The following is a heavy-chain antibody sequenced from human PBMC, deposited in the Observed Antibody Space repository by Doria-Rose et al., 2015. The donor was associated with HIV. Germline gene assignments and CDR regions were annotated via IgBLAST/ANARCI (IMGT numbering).Heavy chain of an antibody. V-gene: IGHV3-33*01. CDR3: ARFQGSRGPADY. Sequence: APGKGLEWVAVIWFDGSNRYYGDSVKGRFTISRDNSKNTLYLQMNNLRAEDTAVYYCARFQGSRGPADYWGQGTLVTVSS. CDR2: IWFDGSNR. J-gene: IGHJ4*02.